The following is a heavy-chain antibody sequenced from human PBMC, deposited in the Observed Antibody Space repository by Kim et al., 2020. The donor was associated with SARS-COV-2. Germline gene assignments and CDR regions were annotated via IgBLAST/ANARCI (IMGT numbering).Heavy chain of an antibody. CDR2: INPNSGGT. CDR1: GYTFTGYY. V-gene: IGHV1-2*06. D-gene: IGHD5-12*01. Sequence: ASVKVSCKASGYTFTGYYMHWVRQAPGQGLEWMGRINPNSGGTNYAQKFQGRVTMTRDTSISTAYMELSRLRSDDTAVYYCARVLSGYDYAVLDYWGQGTLVTVSS. J-gene: IGHJ4*02. CDR3: ARVLSGYDYAVLDY.